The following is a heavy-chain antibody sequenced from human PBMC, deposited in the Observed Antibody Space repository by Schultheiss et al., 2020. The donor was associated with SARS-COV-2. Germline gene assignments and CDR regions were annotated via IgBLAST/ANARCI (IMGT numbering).Heavy chain of an antibody. D-gene: IGHD6-6*01. CDR2: ISGSGGST. Sequence: GESLKISCAASGFAFSNSAMTWVRQAPGKGLEWVSAISGSGGSTYYADSVKGRFTISRDNSKNSLYLQMNSLRAEDTAVYYCARNAARLITRAQFDYWGQGTLVTVSS. CDR3: ARNAARLITRAQFDY. CDR1: GFAFSNSA. J-gene: IGHJ4*02. V-gene: IGHV3-23*01.